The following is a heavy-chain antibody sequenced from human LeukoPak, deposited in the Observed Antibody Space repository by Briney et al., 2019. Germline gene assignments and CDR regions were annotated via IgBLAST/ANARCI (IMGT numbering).Heavy chain of an antibody. CDR3: ALRLSTYYYDSSGLYGDY. CDR2: INPNSGGT. J-gene: IGHJ4*02. D-gene: IGHD3-22*01. Sequence: ASVKVPCKASGYTFTGYYMHWVRQAPGQGLEWMGRINPNSGGTNYAQKFQGRVTMTRDTSISTAYMELSRLRSDDTAVYYCALRLSTYYYDSSGLYGDYWGQGTLVTVSS. CDR1: GYTFTGYY. V-gene: IGHV1-2*06.